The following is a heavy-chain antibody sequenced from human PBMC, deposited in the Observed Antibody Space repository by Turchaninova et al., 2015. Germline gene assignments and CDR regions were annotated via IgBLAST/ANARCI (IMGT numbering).Heavy chain of an antibody. V-gene: IGHV2-26*01. D-gene: IGHD3-3*01. CDR3: ARIRLGTIFGVVITRGWFDP. CDR2: IFSNDEK. Sequence: SLSNARMGVSWIRQPPGKALEWLAHIFSNDEKSYSPSLKSRLTISKDTSKSQVVLTMTNMDPVDQATYYCARIRLGTIFGVVITRGWFDPWGQGTLVTVSS. CDR1: SLSNARMG. J-gene: IGHJ5*02.